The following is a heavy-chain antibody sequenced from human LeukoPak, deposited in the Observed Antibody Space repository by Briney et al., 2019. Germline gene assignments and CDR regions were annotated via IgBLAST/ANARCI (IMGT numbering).Heavy chain of an antibody. J-gene: IGHJ4*02. CDR2: ISSSSSTI. CDR3: ASPDHDNTMIVGGVDY. V-gene: IGHV3-48*02. CDR1: GFTFSSYS. Sequence: PGGSLRLSCAASGFTFSSYSMNWVRQAPGKGLEWVLYISSSSSTIYYADSVKGRFTISRDNAKNSLYLQMNSLRDEDTAVYYCASPDHDNTMIVGGVDYWGQGTLVTISS. D-gene: IGHD3-22*01.